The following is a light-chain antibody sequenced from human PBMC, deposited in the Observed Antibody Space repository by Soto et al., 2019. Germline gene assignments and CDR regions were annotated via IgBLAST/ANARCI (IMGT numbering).Light chain of an antibody. CDR2: EVS. Sequence: QSVLTQPASVSGSPGQSVTISCTGTSSDVGGYDVVSWYQQHPGKAPKLIIYEVSNRPSGVSDRFSGSKSANTASLTISGLQAEDEADYYCSSYTNSGSLVFGGGTKLTVL. CDR1: SSDVGGYDV. CDR3: SSYTNSGSLV. J-gene: IGLJ2*01. V-gene: IGLV2-14*01.